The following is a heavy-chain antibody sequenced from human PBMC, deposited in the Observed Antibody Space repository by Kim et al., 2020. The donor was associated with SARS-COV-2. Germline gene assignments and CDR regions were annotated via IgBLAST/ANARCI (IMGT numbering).Heavy chain of an antibody. Sequence: ASVKVSCKASGYTFTGYYMHWVRQAPGQGLEWMGRINPNSGGTNYAQKFQGRVTMTRDTSISTAYMELSRLRSDDTAVYYCARVGSSGWYEIRLFDYWGQGTLVTVSS. D-gene: IGHD6-19*01. CDR3: ARVGSSGWYEIRLFDY. J-gene: IGHJ4*02. V-gene: IGHV1-2*06. CDR2: INPNSGGT. CDR1: GYTFTGYY.